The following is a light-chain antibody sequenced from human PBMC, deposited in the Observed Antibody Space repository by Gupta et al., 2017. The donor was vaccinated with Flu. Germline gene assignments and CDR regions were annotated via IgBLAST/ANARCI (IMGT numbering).Light chain of an antibody. CDR3: QQSYSTPLT. CDR2: AAS. V-gene: IGKV1-39*01. J-gene: IGKJ4*01. CDR1: QSISSY. Sequence: DIQMTQSPSSLSAPVGDRVTITCRASQSISSYLNWYQQKPGKAPKLLIYAASSLQSGVPSRFSGSGSGTDFTLTISSLQPEDVATYYCQQSYSTPLTFGGGTKVEIK.